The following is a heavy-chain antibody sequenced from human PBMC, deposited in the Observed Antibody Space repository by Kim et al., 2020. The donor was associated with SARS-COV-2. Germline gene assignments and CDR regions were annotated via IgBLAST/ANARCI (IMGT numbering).Heavy chain of an antibody. CDR1: GFTFSSHW. V-gene: IGHV3-74*03. CDR2: ISSDGSST. J-gene: IGHJ4*01. CDR3: VRDLGDDNRVWQKHFDY. Sequence: GGSLRLSCAASGFTFSSHWMHWVRQAPGKGLVWVSRISSDGSSTMYADSVKGRFTISRDNTKNTLHLQLNNLSAEDTAFYYCVRDLGDDNRVWQKHFDY. D-gene: IGHD3-9*01.